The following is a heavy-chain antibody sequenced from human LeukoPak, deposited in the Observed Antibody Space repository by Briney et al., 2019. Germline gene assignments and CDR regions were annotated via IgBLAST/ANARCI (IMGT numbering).Heavy chain of an antibody. V-gene: IGHV4-39*07. D-gene: IGHD1-26*01. CDR2: LYYSGNT. J-gene: IGHJ3*02. Sequence: SETLSLTCTVSGGYISSSSYYWGWIRQPPGKGLEWIGSLYYSGNTYYNPSLKSRVTISVDTSKNQFSLKLRSVTAADTAVYYCARDNIKIVGAIDAFDIWGQGTMVTVSS. CDR1: GGYISSSSYY. CDR3: ARDNIKIVGAIDAFDI.